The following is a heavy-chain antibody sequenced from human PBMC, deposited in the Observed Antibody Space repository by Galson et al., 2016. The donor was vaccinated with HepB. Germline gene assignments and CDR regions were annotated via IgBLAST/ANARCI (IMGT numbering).Heavy chain of an antibody. D-gene: IGHD1-26*01. CDR1: GFTFSDAA. CDR2: TVVGNGNT. Sequence: SVKVSCKASGFTFSDAAMQWVRQARGQRLEWIGWTVVGNGNTNYAQKFQERVTITSDMSTSTAYMELSSLRSEDTAVYYCVRGGSGTYYYYGMDVWGQGTTVTVSS. J-gene: IGHJ6*02. V-gene: IGHV1-58*02. CDR3: VRGGSGTYYYYGMDV.